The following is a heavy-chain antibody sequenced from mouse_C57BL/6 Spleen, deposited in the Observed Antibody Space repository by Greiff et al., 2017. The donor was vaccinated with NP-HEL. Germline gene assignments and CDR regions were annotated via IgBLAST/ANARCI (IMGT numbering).Heavy chain of an antibody. CDR1: GFTFSSYA. V-gene: IGHV5-4*01. CDR3: ARAYYGNYVWFAY. J-gene: IGHJ3*01. Sequence: EVHLVESGGGLVKPGGSLKLSCAASGFTFSSYAMSWVRQTPEKRLEWVATISDGGSYTYYPDNVKGRFTISRDNAKNNLYLQMSHLKSEDTAMYYCARAYYGNYVWFAYWGQGTLVTVSA. CDR2: ISDGGSYT. D-gene: IGHD2-10*01.